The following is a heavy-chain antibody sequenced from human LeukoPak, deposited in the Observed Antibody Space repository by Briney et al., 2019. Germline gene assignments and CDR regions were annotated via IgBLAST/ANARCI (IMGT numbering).Heavy chain of an antibody. V-gene: IGHV3-48*03. D-gene: IGHD6-6*01. CDR2: ISSSGSTK. J-gene: IGHJ4*02. CDR3: ARGVRKYSSSAGHFY. Sequence: PGGSLRLSCAASGFTFSSFEMNWVRQAPGKGLEWLSYISSSGSTKYYADSVKGRFTISRDNAENSLYLQMNSLRAEDTAVYYCARGVRKYSSSAGHFYWGQGTLVTVSS. CDR1: GFTFSSFE.